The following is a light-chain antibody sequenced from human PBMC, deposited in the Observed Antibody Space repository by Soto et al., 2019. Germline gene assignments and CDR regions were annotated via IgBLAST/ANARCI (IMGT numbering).Light chain of an antibody. CDR1: QGISSY. CDR2: AAS. J-gene: IGKJ4*01. CDR3: QQYDSYPT. V-gene: IGKV1-8*01. Sequence: AIRMTQSPSSFSASTGDRVTITCRASQGISSYLAWYQQKSGNAPKLLIYAASTLQSGVPSRFSGSGSGTDFTLTICCLQSEDFATYYCQQYDSYPTFGGGTKVAIK.